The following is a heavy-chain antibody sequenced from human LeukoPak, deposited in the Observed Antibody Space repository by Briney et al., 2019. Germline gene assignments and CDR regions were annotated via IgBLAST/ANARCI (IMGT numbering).Heavy chain of an antibody. D-gene: IGHD6-13*01. CDR3: ARSGIGATEIDY. Sequence: GGSLRLSCAASGFTFSDYFMSWVRQAPGKGLEWLSYINGRGNYVDYAESLKGRITISRDNAKNSLYLQMNSLRAEDTAVYYCARSGIGATEIDYWGQGTLVTVSS. J-gene: IGHJ4*02. CDR2: INGRGNYV. CDR1: GFTFSDYF. V-gene: IGHV3-11*06.